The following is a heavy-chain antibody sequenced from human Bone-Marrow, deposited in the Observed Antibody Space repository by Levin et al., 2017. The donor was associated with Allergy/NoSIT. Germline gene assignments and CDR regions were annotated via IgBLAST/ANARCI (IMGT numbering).Heavy chain of an antibody. CDR2: IYYSGST. Sequence: PSETLSLTCTVSGGSVSSGSYYWSWIRQPPGKGLEWIGYIYYSGSTNYNPSLKSRVTISVDTSKNQFSLKLSSVTAADTAVYYCARDWRGYGVDYWGQGTLVTVSS. V-gene: IGHV4-61*01. CDR1: GGSVSSGSYY. J-gene: IGHJ4*02. D-gene: IGHD5-12*01. CDR3: ARDWRGYGVDY.